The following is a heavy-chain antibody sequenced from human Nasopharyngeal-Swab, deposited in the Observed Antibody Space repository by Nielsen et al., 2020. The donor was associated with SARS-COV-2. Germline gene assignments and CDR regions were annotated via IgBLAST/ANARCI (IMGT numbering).Heavy chain of an antibody. V-gene: IGHV3-49*04. CDR3: TRYDFWSGYYPDY. D-gene: IGHD3-3*01. Sequence: GESLKISCTASGFTFGDYAMSWVRQAPGKGLEWVGFIRSKAYGGTTEYAASAKGRFTISRDDSKSIAYLQMNSLKTEDTAVYYCTRYDFWSGYYPDYWGQGTLVTVSS. J-gene: IGHJ4*02. CDR1: GFTFGDYA. CDR2: IRSKAYGGTT.